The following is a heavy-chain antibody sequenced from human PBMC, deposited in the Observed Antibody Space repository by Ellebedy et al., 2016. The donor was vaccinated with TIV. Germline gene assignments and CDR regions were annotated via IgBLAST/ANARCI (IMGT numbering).Heavy chain of an antibody. CDR3: ASPPGVVAL. V-gene: IGHV3-33*08. CDR1: GFIFSRYG. J-gene: IGHJ4*02. CDR2: IEYDGSKQ. D-gene: IGHD3-10*01. Sequence: PGGSLRLSCAASGFIFSRYGMHWVRQAPGKGLEWVALIEYDGSKQYYADSVKGRFTISRDNAKNSLYLQMNSLRAEDTAVYYCASPPGVVALWGQGTLVTVSS.